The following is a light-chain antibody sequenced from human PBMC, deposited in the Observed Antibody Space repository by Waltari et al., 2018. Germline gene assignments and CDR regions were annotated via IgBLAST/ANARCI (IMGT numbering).Light chain of an antibody. J-gene: IGLJ3*02. CDR3: ISYTRSSTLV. Sequence: QSALTQPASVSGSPGQSITFPCTGTSSSVGGYDYVSWYQQHPGKAPKLMIYEVSKRPSGVSNRFSGSKSGNTASLTISGLQAEDEADYYCISYTRSSTLVFGGGTKLTVL. CDR1: SSSVGGYDY. V-gene: IGLV2-14*01. CDR2: EVS.